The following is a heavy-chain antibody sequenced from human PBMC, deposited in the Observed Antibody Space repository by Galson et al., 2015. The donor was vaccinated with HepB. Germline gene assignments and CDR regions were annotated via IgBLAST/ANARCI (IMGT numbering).Heavy chain of an antibody. CDR1: GYTFSNYG. D-gene: IGHD4-11*01. CDR2: INTNNGNT. Sequence: SVKVSCKASGYTFSNYGISWLRQAPRQGLEWMGWINTNNGNTKYAQKFQGRITMTTDTSTTTVYMDLRSLRSDDTAVYYCARSTVTSSSDWFDPGGQGTLVTVSS. J-gene: IGHJ5*02. V-gene: IGHV1-18*01. CDR3: ARSTVTSSSDWFDP.